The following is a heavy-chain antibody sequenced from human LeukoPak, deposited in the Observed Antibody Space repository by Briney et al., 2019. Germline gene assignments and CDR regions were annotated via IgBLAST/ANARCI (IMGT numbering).Heavy chain of an antibody. CDR3: ARGKLGPTSAPFDS. D-gene: IGHD1-26*01. Sequence: ASVKVSCKTSGYTFIDYYLHWVRQAPGQSFEYMGIINPAGGSTSYHHKFQDRVTMTREAATSKIYMELRSLTFEDTAVYYCARGKLGPTSAPFDSWGQGTLVTVSS. CDR2: INPAGGST. CDR1: GYTFIDYY. V-gene: IGHV1-46*01. J-gene: IGHJ4*02.